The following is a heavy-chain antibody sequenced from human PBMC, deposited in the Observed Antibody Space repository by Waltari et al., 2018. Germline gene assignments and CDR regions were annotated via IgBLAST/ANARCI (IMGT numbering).Heavy chain of an antibody. D-gene: IGHD6-13*01. V-gene: IGHV1-69*05. CDR2: IIPIFGTA. J-gene: IGHJ4*02. Sequence: QVQLVQSGAEVKKPGSSVKVSCKASGGTFSSYAISWVRQAPGQGLEWMGGIIPIFGTANYAQKFQGRVTITTDESTSTAYMELSSLRSEDTAVYYCARGGKEQQLVKTPYYYFDYWGQGTLVTVSS. CDR3: ARGGKEQQLVKTPYYYFDY. CDR1: GGTFSSYA.